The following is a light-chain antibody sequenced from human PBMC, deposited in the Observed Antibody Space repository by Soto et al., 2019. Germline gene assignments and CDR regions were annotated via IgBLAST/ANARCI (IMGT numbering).Light chain of an antibody. CDR3: VLYMGSGLWV. CDR2: STN. J-gene: IGLJ3*02. V-gene: IGLV8-61*01. CDR1: SGSVSTSYY. Sequence: QTVVTQEPSFSVSPGGTVTLTCGLSSGSVSTSYYPSWYQQTPGQAPRTLIYSTNTRSSGVPDRFSGSILGNKAALTITGAQADDESDYYCVLYMGSGLWVXGGGTKLTVL.